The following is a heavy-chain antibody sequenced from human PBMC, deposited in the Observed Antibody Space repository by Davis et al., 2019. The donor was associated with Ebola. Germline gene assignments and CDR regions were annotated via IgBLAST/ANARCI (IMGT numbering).Heavy chain of an antibody. CDR2: ISSSSSYI. CDR1: GFTFSSYS. V-gene: IGHV3-21*01. J-gene: IGHJ4*02. D-gene: IGHD3-22*01. Sequence: PGGSLRLSCAASGFTFSSYSMNWVRQAPGKGLEWVSSISSSSSYIYYADSVKGRFTISRDNAKNSLYLQMNSLRAEDTAVYYCARDWGGYDSSGYSYWGQGTLVTVSS. CDR3: ARDWGGYDSSGYSY.